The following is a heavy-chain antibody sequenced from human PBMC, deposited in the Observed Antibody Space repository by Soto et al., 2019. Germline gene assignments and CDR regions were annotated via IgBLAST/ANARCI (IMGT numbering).Heavy chain of an antibody. CDR3: ARDRYPRSRPMYYFDY. Sequence: WGSLRLPCAASGFTFSSYGMHWVRKAPGKGLEWVAVIWYDGSNKYYADSVKGRFTISRDNSKNTLYLQMSSLRAEDTAVYYCARDRYPRSRPMYYFDYWGQGTLVTVSS. D-gene: IGHD3-10*02. J-gene: IGHJ4*02. V-gene: IGHV3-33*01. CDR1: GFTFSSYG. CDR2: IWYDGSNK.